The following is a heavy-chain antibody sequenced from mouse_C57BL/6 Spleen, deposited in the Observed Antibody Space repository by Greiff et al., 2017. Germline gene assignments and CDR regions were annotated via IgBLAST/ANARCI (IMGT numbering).Heavy chain of an antibody. Sequence: EVQLVESGEGLVKPGGSLKLSCAASGFTFSSYALSWVRQTPEKRLEWVAYISSGGDYIYYADTVKGRFTISRDNARNTLYLQMSSLKSEDTAMYYGTREGYDYPELAYWGQGTLVTVSA. V-gene: IGHV5-9-1*02. CDR3: TREGYDYPELAY. J-gene: IGHJ3*01. CDR2: ISSGGDYI. CDR1: GFTFSSYA. D-gene: IGHD2-4*01.